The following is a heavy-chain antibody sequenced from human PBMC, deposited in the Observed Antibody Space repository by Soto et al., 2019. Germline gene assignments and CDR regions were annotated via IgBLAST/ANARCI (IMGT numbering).Heavy chain of an antibody. V-gene: IGHV4-39*01. J-gene: IGHJ4*02. CDR1: GGSISSSSYY. CDR3: ASKDIAVAGLDGFVDY. D-gene: IGHD6-19*01. CDR2: IYYSGST. Sequence: QLQLQESGPGLVKPSETLSLTCTVSGGSISSSSYYWGWIRQPPGKGLEWIGSIYYSGSTYYNPSLKSRFTISVDTSNDQFSLKQRSVTAADTAVYYCASKDIAVAGLDGFVDYWGQGTLVTVFS.